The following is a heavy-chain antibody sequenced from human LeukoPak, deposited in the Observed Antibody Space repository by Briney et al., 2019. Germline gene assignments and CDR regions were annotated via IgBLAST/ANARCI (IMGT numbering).Heavy chain of an antibody. CDR1: GYTLTELS. J-gene: IGHJ4*02. V-gene: IGHV1-24*01. Sequence: ASVKVSCKVSGYTLTELSMHWVRQAPGKGLEWMGGFDPEDGETIYAQKLQGRVTMTEDTSTDTAYMELSSLRSEDTAVYYCATALPKQWLVPLPDYWGQGTLVTVSS. CDR3: ATALPKQWLVPLPDY. D-gene: IGHD6-19*01. CDR2: FDPEDGET.